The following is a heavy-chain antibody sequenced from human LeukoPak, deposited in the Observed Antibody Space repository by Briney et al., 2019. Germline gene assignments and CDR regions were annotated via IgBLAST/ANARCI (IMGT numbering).Heavy chain of an antibody. CDR1: GFTFRNHW. CDR3: ARDQRVTGRPDIDY. CDR2: ISSDGSST. J-gene: IGHJ4*02. D-gene: IGHD6-6*01. Sequence: GGSLRLSCAASGFTFRNHWMHWVRQTPGKGLVWVSRISSDGSSTTYADSVKGRFTISRDNAKNTLYLQMNNLRAEDTAMYYCARDQRVTGRPDIDYWGQGTLVIVSP. V-gene: IGHV3-74*03.